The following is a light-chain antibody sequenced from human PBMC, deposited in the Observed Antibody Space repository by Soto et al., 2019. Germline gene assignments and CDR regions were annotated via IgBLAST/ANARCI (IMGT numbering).Light chain of an antibody. Sequence: EIVLTQSPATLSLSPGERATLSCRASQSVGYYLAWYQQKPGKAPRLLIYDASNRASGIPARFSGSGSGTDFTLTISSLEPEDFAVYYCQQRTDWPQLTFGGGTKVEIK. J-gene: IGKJ4*01. CDR1: QSVGYY. CDR3: QQRTDWPQLT. CDR2: DAS. V-gene: IGKV3-11*01.